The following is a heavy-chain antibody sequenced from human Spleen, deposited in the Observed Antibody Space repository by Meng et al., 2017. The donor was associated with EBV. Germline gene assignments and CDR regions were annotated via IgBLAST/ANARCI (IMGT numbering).Heavy chain of an antibody. V-gene: IGHV4-34*12. Sequence: VQLQQGGAVLLKPSETLSLTCTVYGASFSAYYWRWIRQPPGRGLEWIGDVIHSGNTSYSPSLKSRVTISVDTSKRQFSLKLRSMTAADTAVYYCATGWGKANYWGQGTLVTVSS. D-gene: IGHD3-16*01. CDR1: GASFSAYY. CDR3: ATGWGKANY. J-gene: IGHJ4*02. CDR2: VIHSGNT.